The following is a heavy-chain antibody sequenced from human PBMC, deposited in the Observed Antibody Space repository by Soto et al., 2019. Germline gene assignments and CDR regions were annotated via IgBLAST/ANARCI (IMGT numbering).Heavy chain of an antibody. D-gene: IGHD2-15*01. V-gene: IGHV3-21*01. CDR3: AITRVVDSALDY. CDR1: GFTFGSFT. J-gene: IGHJ4*02. Sequence: AGGSLRLSCAASGFTFGSFTMNWVRQAPGKGLELVSSITSSSTYIYYADSVEGRFKISRDNAKNSMYLQMNSLRAEDTAVYYCAITRVVDSALDYWGQGTPVSVSS. CDR2: ITSSSTYI.